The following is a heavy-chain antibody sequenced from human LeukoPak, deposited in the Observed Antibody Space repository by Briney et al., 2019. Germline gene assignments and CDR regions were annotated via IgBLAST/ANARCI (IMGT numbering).Heavy chain of an antibody. CDR3: ARTQSQSGSYRYYFGY. J-gene: IGHJ4*02. CDR2: VYYIANT. D-gene: IGHD1-26*01. CDR1: GGSFSGYY. Sequence: SETLSLTCAVYGGSFSGYYWSWIRQPPGKGLEWIGYVYYIANTNYNPSLKSRVTMSVNPSKNQFSLKLNSVTAADTAMYYCARTQSQSGSYRYYFGYWGQGTLVTVSS. V-gene: IGHV4-34*11.